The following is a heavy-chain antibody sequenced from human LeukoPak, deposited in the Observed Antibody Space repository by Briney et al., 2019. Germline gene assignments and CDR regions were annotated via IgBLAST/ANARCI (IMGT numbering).Heavy chain of an antibody. CDR2: IKSKADGGTT. Sequence: GGSLRLSCVASGFTFNNAWMSWVCQAPGEGLEWVGRIKSKADGGTTDYAEPVKGRFSISRDDSKSTLYLQMSSLKTEDTAVYYCTTAPYIWGTYGNNYWGQGTLVTVSS. V-gene: IGHV3-15*01. CDR3: TTAPYIWGTYGNNY. J-gene: IGHJ4*02. CDR1: GFTFNNAW. D-gene: IGHD3-16*02.